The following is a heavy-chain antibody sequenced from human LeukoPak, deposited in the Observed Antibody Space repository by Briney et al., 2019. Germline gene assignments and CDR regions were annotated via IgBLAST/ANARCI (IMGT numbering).Heavy chain of an antibody. V-gene: IGHV4-39*07. Sequence: SETLSLTCTVSGGSISSNSYYWDWIRQPPGKGLEWIGTIYYSGSTSYNPSLKSRVTISVDTSKNQFSLKLSSVTAADTAVYYCARGFRGVIIRSAFDIWGQGTMVTVSS. D-gene: IGHD3-10*01. CDR1: GGSISSNSYY. CDR2: IYYSGST. CDR3: ARGFRGVIIRSAFDI. J-gene: IGHJ3*02.